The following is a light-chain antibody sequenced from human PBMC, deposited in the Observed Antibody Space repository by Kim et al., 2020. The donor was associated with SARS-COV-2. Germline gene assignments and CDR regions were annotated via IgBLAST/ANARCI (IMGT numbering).Light chain of an antibody. CDR2: IAS. Sequence: LSPGETATLSCRASRGVTSNYLAWYQQKPGQAPRLLIYIASSRATGIPDRFSGSGSGTEFTLTISRLEPEDFAVYYCHQYGSPPSTFGQGTRLDI. CDR1: RGVTSNY. V-gene: IGKV3-20*01. J-gene: IGKJ5*01. CDR3: HQYGSPPST.